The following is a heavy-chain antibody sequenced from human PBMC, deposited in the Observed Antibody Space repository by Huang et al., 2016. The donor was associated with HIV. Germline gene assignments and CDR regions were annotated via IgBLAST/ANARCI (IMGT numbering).Heavy chain of an antibody. D-gene: IGHD6-13*01. V-gene: IGHV4-39*01. J-gene: IGHJ5*02. Sequence: QLQLQESGPGLVKPSETLSLTCTVSGGSISSSGYYWGWIRKPPGKGREWIGSIYHSGTTDYKPTLKSRVTISVDTSRTQCSLKLSSVTAAETAVYYCAAHGRIVGIPAAPLRFDPWGQGTLVTVSS. CDR3: AAHGRIVGIPAAPLRFDP. CDR1: GGSISSSGYY. CDR2: IYHSGTT.